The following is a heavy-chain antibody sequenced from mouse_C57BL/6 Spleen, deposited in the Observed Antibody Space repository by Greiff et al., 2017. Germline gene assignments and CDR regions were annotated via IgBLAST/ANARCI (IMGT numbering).Heavy chain of an antibody. J-gene: IGHJ3*01. D-gene: IGHD2-4*01. CDR2: ISSGSSTI. CDR3: FDYDGFAY. CDR1: GFTFSDYG. V-gene: IGHV5-17*01. Sequence: VQLKESGGGLVKPGGSLKLSCAASGFTFSDYGMHWVRQAPEKGLEWVAYISSGSSTIYYADTVKGRFTISRDNAKNTLFLQMNSLRSEDTAMYYCFDYDGFAYWGQGTLVTVSA.